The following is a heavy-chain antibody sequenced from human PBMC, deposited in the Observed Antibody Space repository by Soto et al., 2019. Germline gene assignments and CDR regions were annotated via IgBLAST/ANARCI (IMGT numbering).Heavy chain of an antibody. Sequence: KQSQTLSLTCAVYGGSFSGYYWSWIRQPPGKGLEWIGEINHSGSTNYNPSLKSRVTISVDTSKNQFSLKLSSVTAADTAVYYCARDVRYYGMDVWGQGTTVTVSS. D-gene: IGHD3-3*01. CDR2: INHSGST. V-gene: IGHV4-34*01. J-gene: IGHJ6*02. CDR1: GGSFSGYY. CDR3: ARDVRYYGMDV.